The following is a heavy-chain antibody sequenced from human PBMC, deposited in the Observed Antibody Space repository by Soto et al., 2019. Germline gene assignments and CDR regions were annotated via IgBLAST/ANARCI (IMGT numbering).Heavy chain of an antibody. J-gene: IGHJ5*02. D-gene: IGHD2-15*01. V-gene: IGHV3-30*18. CDR3: AKAYCSGGSCYFNWFDP. CDR1: GFTFCSYG. CDR2: ISYDGSNK. Sequence: GGSPRLSCAASGFTFCSYGMHWVRQAPGKGLEWVAVISYDGSNKYYADSVKGRFTISRDNSKNTLYLQMNSLRAEDTAVYYCAKAYCSGGSCYFNWFDPWGQGTLVTVSS.